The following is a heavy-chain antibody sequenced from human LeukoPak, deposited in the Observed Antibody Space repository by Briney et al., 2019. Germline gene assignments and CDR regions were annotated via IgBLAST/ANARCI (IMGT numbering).Heavy chain of an antibody. CDR1: GFTFGTHT. D-gene: IGHD2-8*01. CDR3: VRIPNNAGFPNWFDP. J-gene: IGHJ5*02. CDR2: ISGSGDYI. V-gene: IGHV3-21*01. Sequence: PGGSLRLSCAASGFTFGTHTMNWVRQAPGKGLEWFSFISGSGDYIHYADSVKGRITVSRDNAKDSLYLQMNSLRVEDTAVYYCVRIPNNAGFPNWFDPWGQGTLVIVSS.